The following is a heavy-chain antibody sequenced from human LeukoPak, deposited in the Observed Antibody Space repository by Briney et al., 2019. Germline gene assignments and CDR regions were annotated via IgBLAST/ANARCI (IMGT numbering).Heavy chain of an antibody. D-gene: IGHD2-21*02. CDR2: IYPGYSDT. CDR1: GYSFTTYW. Sequence: GESLKISCKGSGYSFTTYWIAWVRQMPGEGLEWMGIIYPGYSDTRYSPSFQGQVTISADKSINTAYLQWSSLKASDTAMYYCARTYCGGDCYYTYFDYWGQGTLVTVSS. J-gene: IGHJ4*02. V-gene: IGHV5-51*01. CDR3: ARTYCGGDCYYTYFDY.